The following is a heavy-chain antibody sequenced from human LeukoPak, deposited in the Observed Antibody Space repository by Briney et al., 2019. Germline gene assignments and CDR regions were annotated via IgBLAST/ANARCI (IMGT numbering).Heavy chain of an antibody. CDR3: AAIPVFGVVLHQEPV. Sequence: SVKVSCKASGATFSDYALNWVRQAPGQGLEWMGVFIPILGTANSTQKFHDRLTITADRSTNTAYMELSSLRSEDTAVYFCAAIPVFGVVLHQEPVWGKGTTVTVSS. CDR1: GATFSDYA. J-gene: IGHJ6*04. D-gene: IGHD3-3*01. V-gene: IGHV1-69*10. CDR2: FIPILGTA.